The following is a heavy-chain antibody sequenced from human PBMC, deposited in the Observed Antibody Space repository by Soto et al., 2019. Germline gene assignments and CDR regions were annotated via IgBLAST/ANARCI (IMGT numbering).Heavy chain of an antibody. V-gene: IGHV3-23*01. CDR3: AKDRLLFGGEYFQH. CDR1: VFTVSSYA. J-gene: IGHJ1*01. CDR2: ISGSGGST. Sequence: GSLRLCCAASVFTVSSYAMSWVRQAPGKGLEWVSAISGSGGSTYYADSVKGRFTISRDNSKNTLYLQMNSLRAEDTAVYYCAKDRLLFGGEYFQHWGQGTLVTVSS. D-gene: IGHD2-21*02.